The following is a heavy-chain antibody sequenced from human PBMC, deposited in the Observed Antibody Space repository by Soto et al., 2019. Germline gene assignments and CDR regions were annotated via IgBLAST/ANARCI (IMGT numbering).Heavy chain of an antibody. D-gene: IGHD1-26*01. J-gene: IGHJ4*01. Sequence: GSGPTLVNPTQTLTLTCTFSGFSLTTRTVGVGWVRHPPGEALKWLALIYWDGDKRYNPSLKSRLTIAKDTSNNQVVLTMTNMDPVDTATYYCVHATWALFDFWGPGTRVTVSS. CDR2: IYWDGDK. V-gene: IGHV2-5*02. CDR1: GFSLTTRTVG. CDR3: VHATWALFDF.